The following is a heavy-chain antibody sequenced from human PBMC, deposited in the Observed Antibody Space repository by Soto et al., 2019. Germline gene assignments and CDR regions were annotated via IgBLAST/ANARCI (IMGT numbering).Heavy chain of an antibody. CDR2: ISGSGGST. D-gene: IGHD3-3*01. CDR3: ARGGNGYYDFWSGYYTEWFDP. J-gene: IGHJ5*02. Sequence: GGSLRLSCAASGFTFSSYAMSWVRQAPGKGLEWVSAISGSGGSTYYADSVKGRFTISRDKSISTAYLQWSSLKASDTAMYYCARGGNGYYDFWSGYYTEWFDPWGQGTLVTVSS. CDR1: GFTFSSYA. V-gene: IGHV3-23*01.